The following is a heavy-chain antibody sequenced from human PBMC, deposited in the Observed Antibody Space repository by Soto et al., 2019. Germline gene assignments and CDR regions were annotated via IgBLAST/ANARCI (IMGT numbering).Heavy chain of an antibody. CDR3: ARAQEYCTNGVCYTGDGDY. J-gene: IGHJ4*02. D-gene: IGHD2-8*01. V-gene: IGHV3-21*01. Sequence: EVQLVESGGGLVKPGGSLRLSCAASGFTFSSYSMNWVRQAPGKGLEWVSSISSSSSYIYYADSVKGRFTISRDNAKNSLYLQMNSLRAEDTAVYYCARAQEYCTNGVCYTGDGDYWGQGTLVTVSS. CDR2: ISSSSSYI. CDR1: GFTFSSYS.